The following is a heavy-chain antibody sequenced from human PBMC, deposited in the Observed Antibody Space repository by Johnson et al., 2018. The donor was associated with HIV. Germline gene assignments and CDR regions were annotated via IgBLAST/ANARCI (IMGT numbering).Heavy chain of an antibody. CDR1: GFTFSDYY. Sequence: QVQLVESGGGLVKPGGSLRLSCAASGFTFSDYYMSWIRQAPGKGLEWVSYITSSGSSIYYADSVKGRFTISRDNSKNTLYLKMNSLRDEDTSVYYCARGLTMIVVVDAFDIWGQGTMVTVSS. CDR2: ITSSGSSI. CDR3: ARGLTMIVVVDAFDI. V-gene: IGHV3-11*04. D-gene: IGHD3-22*01. J-gene: IGHJ3*02.